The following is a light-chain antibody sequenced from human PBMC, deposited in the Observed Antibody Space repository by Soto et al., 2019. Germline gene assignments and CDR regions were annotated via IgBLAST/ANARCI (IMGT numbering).Light chain of an antibody. CDR3: QQYASSPLT. CDR1: QIVSSSY. V-gene: IGKV3-20*01. CDR2: GAS. J-gene: IGKJ1*01. Sequence: ETLLTQSPGTLSLSPGERATLSCRASQIVSSSYLAWYQQKPGQAPRLLMYGASSRATGIPDRFRGSGSGTDFTLTISRLEPEDFAVYYCQQYASSPLTFGQGTKVDIK.